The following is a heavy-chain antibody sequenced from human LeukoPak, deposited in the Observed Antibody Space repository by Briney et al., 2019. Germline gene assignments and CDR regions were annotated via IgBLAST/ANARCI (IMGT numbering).Heavy chain of an antibody. Sequence: GGSLRLSCAASGFTLDDYGMSWVRQAPGKGLEWVSGINWNGGSTGYADSVKGRFTISRDNAKISLYLQMNSLRAEDTALCYGARDDYYGSGSYYNVGVFNIWGQGTMVTVSS. CDR1: GFTLDDYG. CDR2: INWNGGST. V-gene: IGHV3-20*04. CDR3: ARDDYYGSGSYYNVGVFNI. D-gene: IGHD3-10*01. J-gene: IGHJ3*02.